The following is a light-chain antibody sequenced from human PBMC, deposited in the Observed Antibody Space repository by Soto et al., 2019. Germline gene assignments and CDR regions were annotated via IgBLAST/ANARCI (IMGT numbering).Light chain of an antibody. CDR2: SAS. CDR1: QSISNY. V-gene: IGKV1-39*01. CDR3: QKSYRTPIT. J-gene: IGKJ5*01. Sequence: DIQMTQSPSSLSASLGDRVTITCRASQSISNYLNWYQQKPGKAPKLLIYSASTLESGVPSRFSGSGSGTDFTLTISSLQPEDFATYYCQKSYRTPITFGQGTRLETK.